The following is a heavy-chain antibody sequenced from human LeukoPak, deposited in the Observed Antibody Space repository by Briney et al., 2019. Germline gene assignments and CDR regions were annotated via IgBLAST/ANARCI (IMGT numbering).Heavy chain of an antibody. Sequence: PSETLSLTCTVSGGSISSYYWSWIRQPPGKGLEWIGYIYYSGSTNYNPSLKSRVTISVDTSKNQFSLKLSSVTAADTAVYYCARLAVTLYYFDYWGQGTLVTVSS. J-gene: IGHJ4*02. D-gene: IGHD2-15*01. CDR3: ARLAVTLYYFDY. CDR1: GGSISSYY. CDR2: IYYSGST. V-gene: IGHV4-59*01.